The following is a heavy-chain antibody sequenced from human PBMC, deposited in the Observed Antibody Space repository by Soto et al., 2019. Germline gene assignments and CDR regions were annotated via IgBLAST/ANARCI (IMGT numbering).Heavy chain of an antibody. J-gene: IGHJ4*02. CDR1: GNTVPNYA. Sequence: ASVKVSCTASGNTVPNYAIHWVRQAPGQRLEWMGWINAGNGNTKYSQKFQGRVTITRDTSASTAYMELSSLRSVCTAVYYCARAVAVAADFDYWGQGTLFTVSS. CDR3: ARAVAVAADFDY. V-gene: IGHV1-3*01. D-gene: IGHD6-19*01. CDR2: INAGNGNT.